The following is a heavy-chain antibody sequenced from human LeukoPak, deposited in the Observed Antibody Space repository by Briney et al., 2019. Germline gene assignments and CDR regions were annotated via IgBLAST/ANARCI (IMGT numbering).Heavy chain of an antibody. V-gene: IGHV3-30*18. Sequence: QPGRSLRLSCAASGFTFSSYGMHWVRQAPGKGLEWVAVISYDGSNKYYADSVEGRFTISRDNSKNTLYLQMNSLRAEDTAVYYCAKSIISSWWYNWFDPWGQGTLVTVSS. CDR2: ISYDGSNK. J-gene: IGHJ5*02. D-gene: IGHD6-13*01. CDR1: GFTFSSYG. CDR3: AKSIISSWWYNWFDP.